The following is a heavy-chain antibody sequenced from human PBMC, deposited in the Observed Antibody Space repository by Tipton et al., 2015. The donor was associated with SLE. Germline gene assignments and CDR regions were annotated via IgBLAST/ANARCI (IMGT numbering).Heavy chain of an antibody. D-gene: IGHD5-12*01. CDR3: ARGGVGGYDYFDF. CDR1: GGFISSDDYY. V-gene: IGHV4-31*03. J-gene: IGHJ4*02. CDR2: TSKSGST. Sequence: TLSLTCTVSGGFISSDDYYWAWIRQHPGKGLEWIGYTSKSGSTYYTPSLKSRVTISVDTSKNQFSLKLTSVTAADTAVYYCARGGVGGYDYFDFWGQGTLVTVSS.